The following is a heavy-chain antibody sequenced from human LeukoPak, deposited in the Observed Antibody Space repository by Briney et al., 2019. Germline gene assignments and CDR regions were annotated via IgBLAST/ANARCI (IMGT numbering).Heavy chain of an antibody. D-gene: IGHD5-18*01. CDR2: IYYSGST. Sequence: SETLSLTCTASGGSISSYNWSWIRQPPRKGLEWVWYIYYSGSTNYNTYPTSRVTISVETSKNKFSLNLSSMTAADTAVYYCARGYSYGVDYYYYMDVWGKGTTVTVSS. CDR1: GGSISSYN. CDR3: ARGYSYGVDYYYYMDV. V-gene: IGHV4-59*01. J-gene: IGHJ6*03.